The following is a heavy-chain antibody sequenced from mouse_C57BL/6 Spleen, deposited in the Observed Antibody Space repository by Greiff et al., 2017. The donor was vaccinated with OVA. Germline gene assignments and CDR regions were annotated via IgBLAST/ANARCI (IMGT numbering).Heavy chain of an antibody. CDR3: ARPSLTTVVATRYFDV. V-gene: IGHV1-81*01. J-gene: IGHJ1*03. CDR1: GYTFTSYG. CDR2: IYPRSGNT. D-gene: IGHD1-1*01. Sequence: VKLQESGAELARPGASVKLSCKASGYTFTSYGISSVKQRTGQGLEWIGEIYPRSGNTYYNEKFKGKATLTADKSSSTAYMELRSLTSEDSAVYFCARPSLTTVVATRYFDVWGTGTTVTVSS.